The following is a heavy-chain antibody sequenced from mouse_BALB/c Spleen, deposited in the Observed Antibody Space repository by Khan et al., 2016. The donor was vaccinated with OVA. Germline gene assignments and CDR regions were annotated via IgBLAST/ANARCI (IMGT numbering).Heavy chain of an antibody. J-gene: IGHJ2*01. Sequence: QVQLKQSGHGLEQPSQSLSITCTVSGFSLTSYGIHWVRQSPGKGLEWLGVIWSGGITDSNETFIYRLRFSKDISQSQVFFQMNSLQANDTAIYYCARNRNGYFDYRGQGTTLTVSS. CDR3: ARNRNGYFDY. CDR1: GFSLTSYG. V-gene: IGHV2-2*02. CDR2: IWSGGIT. D-gene: IGHD1-1*02.